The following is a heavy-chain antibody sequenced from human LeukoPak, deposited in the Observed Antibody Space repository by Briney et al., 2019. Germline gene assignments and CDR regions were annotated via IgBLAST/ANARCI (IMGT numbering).Heavy chain of an antibody. CDR3: ARHDRTVTTLDY. CDR2: IYYSGST. V-gene: IGHV4-39*01. CDR1: GFTFSSSA. Sequence: GSLRLSCAASGFTFSSSAMSWIRQPPGKGLEWIGSIYYSGSTYYNPSLKSRVTISVDTSKNQFSLKLSSVTAADTAVYYCARHDRTVTTLDYWGQGTLVTVSS. J-gene: IGHJ4*02. D-gene: IGHD4-17*01.